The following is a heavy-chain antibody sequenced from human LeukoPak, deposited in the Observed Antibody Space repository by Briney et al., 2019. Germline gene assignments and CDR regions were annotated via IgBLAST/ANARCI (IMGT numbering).Heavy chain of an antibody. CDR2: ISSSSSYI. CDR3: ARTPSQGSWYEGMDV. CDR1: GFTFSSYS. Sequence: GGSLRLSCAASGFTFSSYSINWVRQAPGKGLEWVSSISSSSSYIYYADSVKGRSTISRDNAKNSLYLQMNSLRAEDTAVYYCARTPSQGSWYEGMDVWVQGTTVTVSS. V-gene: IGHV3-21*01. D-gene: IGHD2-15*01. J-gene: IGHJ6*02.